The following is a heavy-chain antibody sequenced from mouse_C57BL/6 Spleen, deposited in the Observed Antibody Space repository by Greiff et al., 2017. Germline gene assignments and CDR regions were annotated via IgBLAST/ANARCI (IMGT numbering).Heavy chain of an antibody. CDR1: GYTFTDYY. CDR3: ARGALPVFDY. V-gene: IGHV1-26*01. Sequence: VQLKQSGPELVKPGASVKISCKASGYTFTDYYMNWVKQSHGKSLEWIGDINPNNGGTSYNQKFKGKATLTVDKSSSTAYMELRSLTSEDSAVYYCARGALPVFDYWGQGTTLTVSS. J-gene: IGHJ2*01. CDR2: INPNNGGT.